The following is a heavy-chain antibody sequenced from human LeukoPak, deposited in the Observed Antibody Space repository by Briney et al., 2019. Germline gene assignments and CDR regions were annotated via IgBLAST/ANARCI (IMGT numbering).Heavy chain of an antibody. CDR2: IYYSGST. D-gene: IGHD6-19*01. J-gene: IGHJ5*02. CDR3: ARGTTISVAGSQFDP. CDR1: GGSISSYY. Sequence: PSGTLSLTCTVSGGSISSYYWSWIRQPPGKGLEWIGYIYYSGSTNYNPSLKSRVTISVDTSKNQFSLKLSSVTAADTAVYYCARGTTISVAGSQFDPWGQGTLVTVSS. V-gene: IGHV4-59*01.